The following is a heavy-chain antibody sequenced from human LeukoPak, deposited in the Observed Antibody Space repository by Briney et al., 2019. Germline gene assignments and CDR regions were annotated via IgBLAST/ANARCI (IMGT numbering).Heavy chain of an antibody. Sequence: KPSETLSLTCAVYGGSFSGYYWSWIRQPPGKGLEWIGEINHSGSTNYNPSLKSRVTISVDTSKNQFSLKLSSVTAADTAMYYCARDTMVRGVKWFDPWGQGTLVTVSS. J-gene: IGHJ5*02. V-gene: IGHV4-34*01. CDR1: GGSFSGYY. CDR3: ARDTMVRGVKWFDP. D-gene: IGHD3-10*01. CDR2: INHSGST.